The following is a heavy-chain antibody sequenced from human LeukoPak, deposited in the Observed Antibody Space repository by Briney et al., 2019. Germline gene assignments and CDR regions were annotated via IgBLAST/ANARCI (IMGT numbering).Heavy chain of an antibody. Sequence: SVKVSCKASGGTFSSYAISWVRQAPGQGLEWMGGIIPIFGTANYAQKFQGRVTITADESTSTAYMELSSLRSEDTAVYYCARVWWEGDALDIWGQGTMVTVSS. J-gene: IGHJ3*02. D-gene: IGHD1-26*01. CDR3: ARVWWEGDALDI. V-gene: IGHV1-69*13. CDR2: IIPIFGTA. CDR1: GGTFSSYA.